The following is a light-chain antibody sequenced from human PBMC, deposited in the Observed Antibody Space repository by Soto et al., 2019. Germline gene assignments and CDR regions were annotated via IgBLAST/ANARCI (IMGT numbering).Light chain of an antibody. Sequence: DLQMTQSPSSLSASVGDRVTITCRASQSISTYLNWYQQKPGKAPKLLIQAASSLQSGVPSRFSGSGSGTDFTLTISSLQPEDFATYYCQQSYSTPYTFGQGTKMEIK. V-gene: IGKV1-39*01. CDR1: QSISTY. CDR3: QQSYSTPYT. CDR2: AAS. J-gene: IGKJ2*01.